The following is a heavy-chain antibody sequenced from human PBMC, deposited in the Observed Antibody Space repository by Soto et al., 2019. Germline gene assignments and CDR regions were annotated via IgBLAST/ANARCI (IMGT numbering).Heavy chain of an antibody. V-gene: IGHV3-33*01. CDR2: IWYDGSNQ. CDR3: ARDSPSSGSSHYPYDGSDI. J-gene: IGHJ3*02. CDR1: GFTFSSHG. D-gene: IGHD1-26*01. Sequence: QVQLVQSGGGVVQPGRSLRLSCAASGFTFSSHGIHWVRQAPGKGLEWVAVIWYDGSNQYYADSVKGRFTVSRDNSKNMVFLQMSSLRVEDTAVYYCARDSPSSGSSHYPYDGSDIWGQGTMVIVSS.